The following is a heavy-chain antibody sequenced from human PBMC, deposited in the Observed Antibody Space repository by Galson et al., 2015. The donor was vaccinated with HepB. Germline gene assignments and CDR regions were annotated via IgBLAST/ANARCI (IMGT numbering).Heavy chain of an antibody. CDR3: ARGLARYSPRNYFDY. Sequence: SETLSLTCAVYGGSFSGYYWSWIRQPPGKGLEWIGEINHSGSTNYNPSLKSRVTISVDTSKNQFSLKLSSVTAADTAVYYCARGLARYSPRNYFDYWGQGTLVTVSS. D-gene: IGHD5-12*01. CDR1: GGSFSGYY. V-gene: IGHV4-34*01. CDR2: INHSGST. J-gene: IGHJ4*02.